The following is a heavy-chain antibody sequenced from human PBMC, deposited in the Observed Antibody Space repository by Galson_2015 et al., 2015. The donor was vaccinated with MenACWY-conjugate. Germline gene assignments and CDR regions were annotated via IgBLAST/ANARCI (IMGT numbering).Heavy chain of an antibody. CDR1: GFTFSSSW. J-gene: IGHJ4*02. Sequence: SLRLSCAASGFTFSSSWMNWVRQAPGKGLEWVANIKPDGSEKHYVDSVKGRFTISRDNAKNSLFLEMNSLRAEDTAVYYCARGAWSYGGWGQGTLVTVSS. V-gene: IGHV3-7*03. CDR2: IKPDGSEK. CDR3: ARGAWSYGG. D-gene: IGHD1-26*01.